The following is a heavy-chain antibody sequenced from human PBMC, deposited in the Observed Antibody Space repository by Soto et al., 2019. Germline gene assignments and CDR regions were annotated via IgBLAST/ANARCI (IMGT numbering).Heavy chain of an antibody. CDR1: GYTFTSYG. J-gene: IGHJ5*02. Sequence: GASVKVSCKASGYTFTSYGISWLQQAPGQGLEWMGCISAYNGNTNYAQKLQGRVTMTTDTSTSTAYMELRSLRSDDTAVYYCARAYGDGDWFDPWGQGTLVTVSS. D-gene: IGHD7-27*01. V-gene: IGHV1-18*04. CDR2: ISAYNGNT. CDR3: ARAYGDGDWFDP.